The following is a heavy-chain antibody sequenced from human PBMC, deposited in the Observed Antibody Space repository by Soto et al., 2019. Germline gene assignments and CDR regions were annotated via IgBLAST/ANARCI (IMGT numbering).Heavy chain of an antibody. D-gene: IGHD3-3*01. CDR1: GFTFSSYA. CDR2: ISYDGSNK. CDR3: ARDLRDYDFWSGYPDY. J-gene: IGHJ4*02. V-gene: IGHV3-30-3*01. Sequence: PGGSLRLSCAASGFTFSSYAMHWVRQAPGKGLEWVAVISYDGSNKYYADSVKGRFTIPRDNSKNTLYLQMNSLRAEDTAVYYCARDLRDYDFWSGYPDYWGQGTLVTVSS.